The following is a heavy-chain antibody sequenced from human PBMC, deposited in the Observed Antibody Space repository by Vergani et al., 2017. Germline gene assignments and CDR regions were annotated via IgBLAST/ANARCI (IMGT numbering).Heavy chain of an antibody. J-gene: IGHJ6*03. CDR1: GDAISRDTYS. D-gene: IGHD3/OR15-3a*01. V-gene: IGHV4-30-2*01. CDR3: ARGQTGYSRDWSTYVFYMDV. CDR2: VYYSGTT. Sequence: QLQLQESDSRLVNPSQTLSLTCTLSGDAISRDTYSWNWVRQPPGKPLKWIGSVYYSGTTYYNPSLGGRVTMSIDKSKYHFSLTLTSVTAADSAFYFCARGQTGYSRDWSTYVFYMDVWGKGTMVTVSS.